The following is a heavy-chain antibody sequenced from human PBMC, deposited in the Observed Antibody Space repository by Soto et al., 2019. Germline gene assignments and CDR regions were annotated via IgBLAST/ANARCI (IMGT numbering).Heavy chain of an antibody. V-gene: IGHV3-30*18. CDR1: GFTFSSYG. CDR3: AKPSWRDSSGSNYYGMDV. CDR2: ISYDGSNK. D-gene: IGHD3-22*01. J-gene: IGHJ6*02. Sequence: PGGSLRLSCAASGFTFSSYGMHWVRQAPGKGLEWVAVISYDGSNKYYADSVKGRFTISRDNSKNTLYLQMNSLRAEDTAVYYCAKPSWRDSSGSNYYGMDVWGQGTTVTVSS.